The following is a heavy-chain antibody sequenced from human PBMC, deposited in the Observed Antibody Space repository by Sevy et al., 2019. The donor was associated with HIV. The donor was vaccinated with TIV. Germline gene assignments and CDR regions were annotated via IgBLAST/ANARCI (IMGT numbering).Heavy chain of an antibody. Sequence: GESLKISCAASGFTFSGSAMQWVRQASGKGLEWVGRIRSKGNSYATAYAASVKGRFTISRGDSKNTVYLQMNSLKTEDTAVYYCTRGGARDSSSRYDYFDYWGQGTLVTVSS. V-gene: IGHV3-73*01. D-gene: IGHD6-13*01. CDR3: TRGGARDSSSRYDYFDY. CDR1: GFTFSGSA. CDR2: IRSKGNSYAT. J-gene: IGHJ4*02.